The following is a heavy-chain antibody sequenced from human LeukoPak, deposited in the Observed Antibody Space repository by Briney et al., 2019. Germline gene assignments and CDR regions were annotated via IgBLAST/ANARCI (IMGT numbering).Heavy chain of an antibody. J-gene: IGHJ5*02. Sequence: GGSLRLSCSASGFTFSSYWMHWVRQVPGKGLVWVSRIKSDGSSTSYADSVKGRFTISRDNVKNMLYLHMNSLRVEDTAVYYCAREVYYGSGNWFDRWGQGTLVTVST. CDR1: GFTFSSYW. D-gene: IGHD3-10*01. V-gene: IGHV3-74*01. CDR2: IKSDGSST. CDR3: AREVYYGSGNWFDR.